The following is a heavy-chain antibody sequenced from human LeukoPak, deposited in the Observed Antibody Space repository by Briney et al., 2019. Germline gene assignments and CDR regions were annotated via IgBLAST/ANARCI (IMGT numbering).Heavy chain of an antibody. CDR3: ATLMRGPTGYSGYGGEDY. J-gene: IGHJ4*02. Sequence: GGSLRLSCAASGFTVSSNYMSWVRQAPGKGLEWVSVIYSGGSTYYADSVKGRFAISRDNSKNTLYLQMNSLRAEDTAVYYCATLMRGPTGYSGYGGEDYWGQGTLVTVSS. V-gene: IGHV3-53*01. D-gene: IGHD5-12*01. CDR1: GFTVSSNY. CDR2: IYSGGST.